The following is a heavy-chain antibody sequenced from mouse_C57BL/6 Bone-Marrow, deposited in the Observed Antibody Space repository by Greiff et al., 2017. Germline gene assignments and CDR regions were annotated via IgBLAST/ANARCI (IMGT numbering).Heavy chain of an antibody. D-gene: IGHD4-1*01. CDR2: INPGSGGT. Sequence: QVQLKQSGAELVRPGTSVKVSCKASGYAFTNYLIEWVKQRPGQGLEWIGVINPGSGGTTYNEKFKGKATLTADKSSSTAYMQLSSLTSEDSAVYFCARSKNWDSWFAYWGQGTLVTVS. V-gene: IGHV1-54*01. CDR1: GYAFTNYL. CDR3: ARSKNWDSWFAY. J-gene: IGHJ3*01.